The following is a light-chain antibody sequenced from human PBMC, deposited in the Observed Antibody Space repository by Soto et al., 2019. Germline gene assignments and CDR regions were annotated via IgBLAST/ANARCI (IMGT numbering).Light chain of an antibody. V-gene: IGKV3-15*01. J-gene: IGKJ1*01. CDR3: QQYNNPQ. CDR2: GAS. CDR1: QSVSSN. Sequence: EIVMTQSPATLSVSPGERATLSCRASQSVSSNLAWYQQKPGQAPSLLIYGASTRATGIPARFSGSGSGTEFTLTISSLQSEDFAVYYCQQYNNPQFGQGTKVEIK.